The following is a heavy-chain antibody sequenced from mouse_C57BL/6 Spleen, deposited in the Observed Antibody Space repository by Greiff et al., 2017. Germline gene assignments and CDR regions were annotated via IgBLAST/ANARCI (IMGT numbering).Heavy chain of an antibody. Sequence: QVQLQQSGAELVRPGSSVKLSCKASGYTFTSYWMHWVKQRPIQGLEWIGNIDPSDSETHYNQKFKDKATLTVDKSSSTAYMQLSSLTSEDSAVYYCARNYGSSLGYFDVWGTGTTVTVSS. CDR2: IDPSDSET. D-gene: IGHD1-1*01. V-gene: IGHV1-52*01. J-gene: IGHJ1*03. CDR1: GYTFTSYW. CDR3: ARNYGSSLGYFDV.